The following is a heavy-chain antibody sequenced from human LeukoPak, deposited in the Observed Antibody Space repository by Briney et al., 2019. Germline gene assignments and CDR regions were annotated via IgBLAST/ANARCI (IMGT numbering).Heavy chain of an antibody. CDR3: TMGDYYGSGAQDDAFDI. V-gene: IGHV3-15*01. J-gene: IGHJ3*02. Sequence: GGFLRLSCAASGFTFSNAWMSWVRQAPGKGLEWVGRIKSKTDGGTTDYAAPVKGRFTISRDDSKNTLYLQMNSLKTEDTAVYYCTMGDYYGSGAQDDAFDIWGQGTMVTVSS. CDR2: IKSKTDGGTT. D-gene: IGHD3-10*01. CDR1: GFTFSNAW.